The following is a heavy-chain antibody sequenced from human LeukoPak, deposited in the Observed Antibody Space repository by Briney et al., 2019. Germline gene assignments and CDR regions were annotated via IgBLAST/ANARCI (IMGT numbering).Heavy chain of an antibody. Sequence: GGPLRLSCAASGFTFSTYWMHWVRQAPGKGLVWVSRIKTDGSITSYADSVKGRFTISRDNAKNTLYLQMNGLRAEDTAVYYCARAQWLADDAFNLWGQGTMVTVSS. CDR3: ARAQWLADDAFNL. CDR1: GFTFSTYW. J-gene: IGHJ3*01. V-gene: IGHV3-74*01. CDR2: IKTDGSIT. D-gene: IGHD6-19*01.